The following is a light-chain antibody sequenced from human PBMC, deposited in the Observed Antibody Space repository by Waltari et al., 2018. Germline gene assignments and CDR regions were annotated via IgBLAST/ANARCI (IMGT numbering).Light chain of an antibody. Sequence: SALTQPASGSGSPGQSRTIPCTGTRRNGGGTHSVSWYQQHPGKAPQLLIYEVSNRPLGVSNRFSGSKSGNTASLTISGLQAEDEADYYCSSYTSSSTLIGGGTKLTVL. CDR3: SSYTSSSTL. J-gene: IGLJ2*01. V-gene: IGLV2-14*01. CDR1: RRNGGGTHS. CDR2: EVS.